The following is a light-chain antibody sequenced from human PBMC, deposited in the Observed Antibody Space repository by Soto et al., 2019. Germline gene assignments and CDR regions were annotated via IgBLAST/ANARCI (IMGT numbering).Light chain of an antibody. CDR2: GAS. J-gene: IGKJ1*01. CDR1: QSVSSSY. Sequence: EIVLTQSPGTLSLSPGEGATLSCRASQSVSSSYLAWYQQKPGQAPRLLMYGASNRATGIPDRFSGSGSGTDFTLTISRLEPEDFAVYFCQQYGSSPRTFGQGTKVDIK. CDR3: QQYGSSPRT. V-gene: IGKV3-20*01.